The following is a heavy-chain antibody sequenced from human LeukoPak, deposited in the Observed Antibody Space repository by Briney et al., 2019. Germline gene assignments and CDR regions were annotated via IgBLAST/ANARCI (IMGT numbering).Heavy chain of an antibody. CDR1: GFTVSSNY. D-gene: IGHD6-19*01. CDR3: ARGTSGWSPAPFDY. J-gene: IGHJ4*02. Sequence: GGSLRLSCAASGFTVSSNYMSWVRQAPGKGLDGVSVIYSGGSTYYADSVKGRFTISRDNSKNTLYLQMNSLRAEDTAVYYCARGTSGWSPAPFDYWGQGTLVTVSS. CDR2: IYSGGST. V-gene: IGHV3-53*01.